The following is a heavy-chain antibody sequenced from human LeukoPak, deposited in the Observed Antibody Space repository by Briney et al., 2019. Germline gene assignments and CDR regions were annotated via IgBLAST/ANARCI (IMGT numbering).Heavy chain of an antibody. CDR3: ARERKSGWLQRTYNFDY. J-gene: IGHJ4*02. D-gene: IGHD5-24*01. CDR2: IKQDGSEK. CDR1: GFTFISYW. V-gene: IGHV3-7*01. Sequence: WGSLRLSCAASGFTFISYWMTWVRQAPGKGLEWVANIKQDGSEKYYVDSVKGRFTVSRDNAKNSLYLQMNSLRAEDTAVYHCARERKSGWLQRTYNFDYWGQGTLVTVSS.